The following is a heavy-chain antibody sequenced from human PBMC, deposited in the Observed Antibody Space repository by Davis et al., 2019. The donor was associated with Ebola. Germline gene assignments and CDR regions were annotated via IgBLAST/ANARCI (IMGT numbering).Heavy chain of an antibody. Sequence: AASVKVSCKASGGSFSSYGISWVRQAPGQGLEWMGGIIPLFGPANYARQFQGRVTITADESTSTAYMELSSLRSEDTAVYYCARAEDTTLVSPMYYFDSWGQGTLVTVSS. CDR2: IIPLFGPA. D-gene: IGHD5-18*01. J-gene: IGHJ4*02. CDR3: ARAEDTTLVSPMYYFDS. CDR1: GGSFSSYG. V-gene: IGHV1-69*13.